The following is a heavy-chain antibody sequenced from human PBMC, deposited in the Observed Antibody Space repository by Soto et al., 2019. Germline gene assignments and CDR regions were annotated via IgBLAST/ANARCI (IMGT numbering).Heavy chain of an antibody. CDR3: ARGTGGSRRFDP. D-gene: IGHD3-16*01. J-gene: IGHJ5*02. CDR1: GFIVSNNY. V-gene: IGHV3-53*02. CDR2: IYSGGAT. Sequence: EVQLVETGGGLIQPGGSLRLSCEVSGFIVSNNYITWIRQAPGKGLEWVSIIYSGGATYYADSVKGRFTISRDNSKNTVYLQINNLRAEDTAVYYCARGTGGSRRFDPWGQGTLVTVAS.